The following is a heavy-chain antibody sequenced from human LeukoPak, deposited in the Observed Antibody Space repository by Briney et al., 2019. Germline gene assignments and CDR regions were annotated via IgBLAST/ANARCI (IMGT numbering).Heavy chain of an antibody. Sequence: SETLSLTCSVSGGSISSYYWSWIRQPAGKGLEWIGRFYTSGSTNYNPSLKSRVTISVDTSKNQFSLKLSSVTAADTAVYYCARHVAFGDHGGFDHWGQGTLVTVSS. J-gene: IGHJ4*02. CDR2: FYTSGST. CDR1: GGSISSYY. V-gene: IGHV4-4*07. CDR3: ARHVAFGDHGGFDH. D-gene: IGHD4-17*01.